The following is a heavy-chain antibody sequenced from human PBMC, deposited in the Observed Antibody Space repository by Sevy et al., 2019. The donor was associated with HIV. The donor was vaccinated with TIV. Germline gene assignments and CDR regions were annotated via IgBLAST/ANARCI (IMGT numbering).Heavy chain of an antibody. CDR1: GFTFSDYY. V-gene: IGHV3-11*01. D-gene: IGHD4-17*01. Sequence: GGSLRLSCAASGFTFSDYYMSWIRQAPGKGLEWVSYISSSGSTINYADSVKGRFTISRDNAKNSLYLQMNSLRAEDTAVYYCARGEAYGDSFMDVWGKGTTVTVSS. CDR3: ARGEAYGDSFMDV. CDR2: ISSSGSTI. J-gene: IGHJ6*03.